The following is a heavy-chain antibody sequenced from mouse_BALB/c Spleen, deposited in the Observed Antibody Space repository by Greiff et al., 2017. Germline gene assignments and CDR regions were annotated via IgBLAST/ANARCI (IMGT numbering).Heavy chain of an antibody. V-gene: IGHV1-87*01. D-gene: IGHD2-2*01. CDR3: ARSGGYDGAGYAMDY. CDR1: GYTFTSYW. CDR2: IYPGDGDT. J-gene: IGHJ4*01. Sequence: QVQLKQSGAELARPGASVKLSCKASGYTFTSYWMQWVKQRPGQGLEWIGAIYPGDGDTRYTQKFKGKATLTADKSSSTAYMQLSSLASEDSAVYYCARSGGYDGAGYAMDYWGQGTSVTVSS.